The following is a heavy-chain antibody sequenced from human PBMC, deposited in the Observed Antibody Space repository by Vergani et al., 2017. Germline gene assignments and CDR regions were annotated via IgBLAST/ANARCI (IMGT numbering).Heavy chain of an antibody. V-gene: IGHV3-33*01. CDR3: ARSGYCAHGVCYMTYYFYMDV. CDR2: IWYDGSKE. Sequence: VQLEESGGGVVQPGRSLRLSCAGSGFTLSSHAMPWVRQAPGKGLEWVAFIWYDGSKEYYADSVKGRFTISRDNSKNTLYLQMNNLRAADTAVYYCARSGYCAHGVCYMTYYFYMDVWGKGTAVTVSS. J-gene: IGHJ6*03. D-gene: IGHD2-8*01. CDR1: GFTLSSHA.